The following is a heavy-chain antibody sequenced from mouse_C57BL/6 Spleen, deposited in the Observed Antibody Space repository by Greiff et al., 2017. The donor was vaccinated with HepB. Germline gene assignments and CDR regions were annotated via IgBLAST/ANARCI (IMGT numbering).Heavy chain of an antibody. D-gene: IGHD2-4*01. CDR2: IRNKANGYTT. J-gene: IGHJ1*03. CDR3: ARYIYYDYRRYFDV. V-gene: IGHV7-3*01. Sequence: EVMLVESGGGLVQPGGSLSLSCAASGFTFTDYYMSWVRQPPGKALEWLGFIRNKANGYTTEYSASVKGRFTISRDNSQSILYLQMNALRAEDSATYYCARYIYYDYRRYFDVWGTGTTVTVSS. CDR1: GFTFTDYY.